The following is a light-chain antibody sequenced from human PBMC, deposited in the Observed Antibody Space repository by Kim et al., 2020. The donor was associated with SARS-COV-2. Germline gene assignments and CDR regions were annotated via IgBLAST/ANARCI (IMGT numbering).Light chain of an antibody. CDR1: SLRRYY. J-gene: IGLJ3*02. V-gene: IGLV3-19*01. CDR3: SSRDSSGNRV. Sequence: ALGPTVMITCQGDSLRRYYASWYLQKPGQPPVLVLYGQNNRPSVIPDRFSGSSSGNTASLTIPRAHAEDEADYYCSSRDSSGNRVFGGGNQLTVL. CDR2: GQN.